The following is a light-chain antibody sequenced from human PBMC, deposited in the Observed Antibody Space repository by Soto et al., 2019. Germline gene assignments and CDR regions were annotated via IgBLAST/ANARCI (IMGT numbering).Light chain of an antibody. CDR1: QSVSSN. V-gene: IGKV3-20*01. CDR3: QQYGSSSEIT. J-gene: IGKJ5*01. Sequence: MKQSPAAVSVTTGERVTLSCRASQSVSSNLAWYQQKPGQAPRLLIYGASSRATGFPDRFSGSGSGTDFTLTISGLEPEDSAVYYCQQYGSSSEITFGQ. CDR2: GAS.